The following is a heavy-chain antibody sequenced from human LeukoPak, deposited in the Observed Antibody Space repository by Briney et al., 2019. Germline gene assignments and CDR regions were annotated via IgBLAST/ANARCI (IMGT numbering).Heavy chain of an antibody. CDR1: GYTFTGYY. V-gene: IGHV1-2*02. D-gene: IGHD2-2*01. J-gene: IGHJ4*02. Sequence: ASVKVSCKASGYTFTGYYMHWVRQAPGQGLEWMGWINPNSGGTNYAQKFQGRVTMTRDMSTSTVYMELSSLRSEDTAVYYCAREGQLLWGQGTLVTVSS. CDR2: INPNSGGT. CDR3: AREGQLL.